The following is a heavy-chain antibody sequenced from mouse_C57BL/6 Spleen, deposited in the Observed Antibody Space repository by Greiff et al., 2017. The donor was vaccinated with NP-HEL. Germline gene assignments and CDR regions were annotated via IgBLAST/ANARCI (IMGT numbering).Heavy chain of an antibody. J-gene: IGHJ1*03. CDR2: ISSGSSTI. CDR3: ARKAYYYGSSYWYFDV. CDR1: GFTFSDYG. V-gene: IGHV5-17*01. Sequence: EVHLVESGGGLVKPGGSLKLSCAASGFTFSDYGMHWVRQAPEKGLEWVAYISSGSSTIYYADTVKGRLTISRDNAKNTLFLQMTSLRSEDTAMYYCARKAYYYGSSYWYFDVWGTGTTVTVSS. D-gene: IGHD1-1*01.